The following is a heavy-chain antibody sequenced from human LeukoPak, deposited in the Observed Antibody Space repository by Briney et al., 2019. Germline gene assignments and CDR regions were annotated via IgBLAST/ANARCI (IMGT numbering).Heavy chain of an antibody. J-gene: IGHJ3*01. CDR3: ARLLDNDISGDPDTFDV. D-gene: IGHD3-22*01. V-gene: IGHV4-59*01. Sequence: PSETLSLTCTVSGGSISTYYWSWIRQSPGKGLEWIGYIYYSGSTNFNPSLKSRVTISIDTSKSQFSLKLTSVTSADTAVYSCARLLDNDISGDPDTFDVWGQGTTVIVSS. CDR1: GGSISTYY. CDR2: IYYSGST.